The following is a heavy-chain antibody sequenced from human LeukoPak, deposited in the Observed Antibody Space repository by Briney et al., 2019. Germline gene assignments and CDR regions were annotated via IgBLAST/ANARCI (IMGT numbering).Heavy chain of an antibody. CDR1: GFTFSSYA. V-gene: IGHV3-23*01. Sequence: GGSLRLSCAASGFTFSSYAMSWVRQAPGKGLEWVSAISGSGGSTYYADSVKGRFTISRDNSKNTLYLQMNSLRAEDMAVYYCAKGAPGYSSSWSRDDYWGQGTLVTVSS. D-gene: IGHD6-13*01. J-gene: IGHJ4*02. CDR3: AKGAPGYSSSWSRDDY. CDR2: ISGSGGST.